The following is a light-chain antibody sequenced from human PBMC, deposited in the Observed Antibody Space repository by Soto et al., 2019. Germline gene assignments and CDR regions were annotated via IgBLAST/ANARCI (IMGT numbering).Light chain of an antibody. CDR1: QSVGTY. Sequence: PGESATLSCRASQSVGTYLAWYQQKPGQAPRLLIYGASSRATGIPDRFSGSGSGTDVTLTISSLQPDDFATYYCQQYASYSPTFGQGTKVDIK. J-gene: IGKJ1*01. CDR3: QQYASYSPT. V-gene: IGKV3-20*01. CDR2: GAS.